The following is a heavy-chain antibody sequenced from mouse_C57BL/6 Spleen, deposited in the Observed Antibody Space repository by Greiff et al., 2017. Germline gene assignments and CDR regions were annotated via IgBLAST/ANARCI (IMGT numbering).Heavy chain of an antibody. CDR2: ISGGGGNT. CDR1: GFTFSSYT. V-gene: IGHV5-9*01. J-gene: IGHJ2*01. D-gene: IGHD2-1*01. CDR3: ARQRIYYGNYDYFDY. Sequence: VQLKESGGGLVKPGGSLKLSCAASGFTFSSYTMSWVRQTPEKRLEWVATISGGGGNTYYPDSVKGRFTISRDNAKNTMYLQMSSLRSEDTALYYCARQRIYYGNYDYFDYWGQGTTLTVSS.